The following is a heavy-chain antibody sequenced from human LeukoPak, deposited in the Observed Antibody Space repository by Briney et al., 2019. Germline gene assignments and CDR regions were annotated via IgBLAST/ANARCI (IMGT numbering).Heavy chain of an antibody. CDR1: GGPFSGYY. V-gene: IGHV4-34*01. Sequence: SETLSLTCAVYGGPFSGYYWSWIRQPPGKGLEWIGEINHSGSTNYNPSLKSRVTISVDTSKNQFSLKLSSVTAADTAVYYCARNLYCSGGSCYLYYYYYGMDVWGQGTTVTVSS. CDR3: ARNLYCSGGSCYLYYYYYGMDV. D-gene: IGHD2-15*01. CDR2: INHSGST. J-gene: IGHJ6*02.